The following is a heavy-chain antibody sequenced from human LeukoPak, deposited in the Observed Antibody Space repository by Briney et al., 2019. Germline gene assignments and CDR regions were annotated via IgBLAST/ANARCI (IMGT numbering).Heavy chain of an antibody. Sequence: SQTLSLTCTVSGGSISSGGYYWSWIRQHPGKGLEWIGYIYYSGSTYYNPSLKSRVTISVDTSKNQFSLKLSSVTAADTAVYYCVRDDKWITPYDDAFDIWGQGTMVTVSS. J-gene: IGHJ3*02. D-gene: IGHD3-16*01. CDR1: GGSISSGGYY. V-gene: IGHV4-31*03. CDR2: IYYSGST. CDR3: VRDDKWITPYDDAFDI.